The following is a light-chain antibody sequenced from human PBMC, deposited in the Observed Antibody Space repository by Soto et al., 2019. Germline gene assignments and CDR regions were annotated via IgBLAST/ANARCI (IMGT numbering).Light chain of an antibody. CDR2: RNN. V-gene: IGLV1-47*01. J-gene: IGLJ1*01. Sequence: QSVLTQAPSASGTPVQRVAISCSGSRSNIGNNFVYWYQQLPGTAPKLLIYRNNQRRSGVPDRFSGSKSGTSASLAISGLRSEDEAEYYCAAWDDSLSGHYVFGTGTKLTVL. CDR1: RSNIGNNF. CDR3: AAWDDSLSGHYV.